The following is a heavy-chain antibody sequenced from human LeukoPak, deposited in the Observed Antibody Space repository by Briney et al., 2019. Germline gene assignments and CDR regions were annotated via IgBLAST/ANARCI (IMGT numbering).Heavy chain of an antibody. Sequence: AGESLKISCKDSGYSFTNYWIGWVRQMPGKGLEWMGIIYPGDSDTRYSPSFQGQVTISADKSISTAYLQWSSLKASDTAMYYCARRSYCYSTSCYGYWFDSWGQGTLVTVSS. D-gene: IGHD2-2*01. J-gene: IGHJ5*01. CDR3: ARRSYCYSTSCYGYWFDS. CDR1: GYSFTNYW. CDR2: IYPGDSDT. V-gene: IGHV5-51*01.